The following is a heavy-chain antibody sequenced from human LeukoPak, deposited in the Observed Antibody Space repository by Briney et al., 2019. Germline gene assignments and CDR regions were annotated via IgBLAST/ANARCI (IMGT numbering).Heavy chain of an antibody. J-gene: IGHJ4*02. CDR2: ISGSGTTT. V-gene: IGHV3-23*01. Sequence: PGGSLRLSCAASGFTFSNYAMSWVRQAPGKGLEWVSDISGSGTTTNYADSVKGRLTISRDDAKESLYLQMNSLRADDTAIYYCARESSGIAATDKIDYWGQGALVTVSS. D-gene: IGHD6-13*01. CDR3: ARESSGIAATDKIDY. CDR1: GFTFSNYA.